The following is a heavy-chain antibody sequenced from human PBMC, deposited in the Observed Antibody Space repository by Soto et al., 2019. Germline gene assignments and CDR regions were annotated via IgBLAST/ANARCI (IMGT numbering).Heavy chain of an antibody. J-gene: IGHJ6*02. V-gene: IGHV1-3*05. D-gene: IGHD1-26*01. CDR2: INSGNGNT. CDR3: ARVGQWGGMDV. Sequence: QVQFVQSGAEEKKPGASVKVSCKASGYTFTNYAIHWVRQAPAQSLEWMGWINSGNGNTKYSQTLQGRVTITRDTSASTAYMELSSLRSEGTAVYYCARVGQWGGMDVWGQGTTVTVSS. CDR1: GYTFTNYA.